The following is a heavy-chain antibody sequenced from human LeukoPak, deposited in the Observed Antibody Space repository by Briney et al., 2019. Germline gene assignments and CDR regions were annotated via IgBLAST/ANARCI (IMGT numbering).Heavy chain of an antibody. CDR3: ARGAGPTTSPNYYDSSGYYLWYFDY. J-gene: IGHJ4*02. D-gene: IGHD3-22*01. CDR1: GYTFTSYD. CDR2: MNPNSGNT. Sequence: ASVKVSCKASGYTFTSYDINWVRQATGQGLEWMGWMNPNSGNTGYAQKFQGRVTMTRNISMSTAYMELSSLRSEDTAVYYCARGAGPTTSPNYYDSSGYYLWYFDYWGQGTLVTVSS. V-gene: IGHV1-8*01.